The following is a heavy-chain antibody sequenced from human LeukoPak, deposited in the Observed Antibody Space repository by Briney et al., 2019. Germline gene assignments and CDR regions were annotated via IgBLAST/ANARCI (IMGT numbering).Heavy chain of an antibody. J-gene: IGHJ5*02. CDR1: GLTFSGYD. D-gene: IGHD3-9*01. V-gene: IGHV3-30*18. CDR2: MSYGRQNE. CDR3: VKAKQRFTGGNFEHRALDP. Sequence: GGSLRLSCAASGLTFSGYDMHWVRQAPGKGPEWVAVMSYGRQNERYADSVKGRFTVSRDNPKNTVYLEMNSLRLEDTAVYYCVKAKQRFTGGNFEHRALDPWGQGTLVTVS.